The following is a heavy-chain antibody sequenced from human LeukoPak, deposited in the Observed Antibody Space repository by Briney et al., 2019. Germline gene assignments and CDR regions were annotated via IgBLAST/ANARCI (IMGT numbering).Heavy chain of an antibody. D-gene: IGHD3-10*01. CDR1: GFTFSSYS. J-gene: IGHJ4*02. CDR3: ARDGITMVRGVFDY. CDR2: ISSSSNTM. Sequence: PGGSLRLSCAASGFTFSSYSMNWVRQAPGKGLEWVSYISSSSNTMYYADFVKGRFTISRDNAKNSLSLQMNSLRAEDTAVYYCARDGITMVRGVFDYWGQGTLVTVSS. V-gene: IGHV3-48*04.